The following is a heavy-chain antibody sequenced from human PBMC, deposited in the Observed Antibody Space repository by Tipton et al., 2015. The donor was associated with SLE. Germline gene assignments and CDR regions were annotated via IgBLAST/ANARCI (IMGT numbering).Heavy chain of an antibody. D-gene: IGHD2-21*01. V-gene: IGHV3-23*01. CDR3: AKRESSDLTDF. CDR1: GFTFSSYA. J-gene: IGHJ4*02. Sequence: SLRLSCAASGFTFSSYAMSCVRQAPGKGLEWVSAISGSGGRTYYADSVKGRFTISRDNSHNTLYLQMNSLRAEDTAVYYCAKRESSDLTDFWGQGTLVTVSS. CDR2: ISGSGGRT.